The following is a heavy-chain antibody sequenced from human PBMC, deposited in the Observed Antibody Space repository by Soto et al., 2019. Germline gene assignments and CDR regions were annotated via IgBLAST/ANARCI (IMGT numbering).Heavy chain of an antibody. CDR3: ARDLRFRGFYGMDV. V-gene: IGHV4-31*03. Sequence: QVQLQESGPGLVKLSQTLSLTCTVSGGSISNGGYYWSWIRQHPGKGLEWIGYIYYSGSTYYNPSLKSRVTISVDTSKNQFSLKLSSVTAADTAVYYCARDLRFRGFYGMDVWGQGTTVTVSS. CDR2: IYYSGST. D-gene: IGHD3-10*01. CDR1: GGSISNGGYY. J-gene: IGHJ6*02.